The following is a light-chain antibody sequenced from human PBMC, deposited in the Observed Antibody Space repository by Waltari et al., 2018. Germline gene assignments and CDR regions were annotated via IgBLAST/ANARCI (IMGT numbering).Light chain of an antibody. V-gene: IGLV2-14*03. CDR1: GSAAGASES. J-gene: IGLJ2*01. CDR2: DVT. Sequence: QSALTQPASVSGSPGQSITISCSVLGSAAGASESVSWHQHHPDKAPQVIIYDVTHRPSGVSDRFSASKSANTASLTISRLQPEDEADYYCSSQTLDGLVLFGGGTRLTVL. CDR3: SSQTLDGLVL.